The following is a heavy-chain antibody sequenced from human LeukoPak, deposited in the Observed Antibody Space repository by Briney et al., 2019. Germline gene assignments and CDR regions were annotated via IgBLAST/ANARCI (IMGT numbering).Heavy chain of an antibody. CDR2: ISAYNGNT. Sequence: ASVKVSCKASGYTFTTYGISWVRQAPGQGLEWMGWISAYNGNTNYAQKLQGRVTMTTDTSTSTVYMELRSLRSDDTAVYYCARRTHSISSIDYWGQGTLVTVSS. V-gene: IGHV1-18*01. J-gene: IGHJ4*02. CDR3: ARRTHSISSIDY. CDR1: GYTFTTYG. D-gene: IGHD3-3*02.